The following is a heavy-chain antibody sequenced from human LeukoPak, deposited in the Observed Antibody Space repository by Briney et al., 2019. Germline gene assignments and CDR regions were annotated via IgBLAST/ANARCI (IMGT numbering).Heavy chain of an antibody. CDR3: ARYVKVPAANIPCEGYYYYYYYMDV. Sequence: SETLSLTCTVSGGSISSGGYYWSWIRQHPGKGLEWIGYIYYSGSTYYNPSLKSRVTISVDTSKNQFSLKLSSVTAADTAVYYCARYVKVPAANIPCEGYYYYYYYMDVWGKGTTVTVSS. CDR2: IYYSGST. J-gene: IGHJ6*03. CDR1: GGSISSGGYY. V-gene: IGHV4-31*03. D-gene: IGHD2-2*01.